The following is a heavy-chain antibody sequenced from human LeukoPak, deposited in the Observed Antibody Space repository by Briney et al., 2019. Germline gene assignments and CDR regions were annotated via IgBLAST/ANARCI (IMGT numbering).Heavy chain of an antibody. J-gene: IGHJ4*02. CDR3: ARAPRYIAVAGRYFDY. CDR2: INHSGST. V-gene: IGHV4-34*01. D-gene: IGHD6-19*01. Sequence: SETLSLTCAVYGGSFSGYYWSWIRQPPGKGLEWIGEINHSGSTNYNPSLKSRVTISVDTPKNQFSLKLSSVTAADTAVYYCARAPRYIAVAGRYFDYWGQGTLVTVSS. CDR1: GGSFSGYY.